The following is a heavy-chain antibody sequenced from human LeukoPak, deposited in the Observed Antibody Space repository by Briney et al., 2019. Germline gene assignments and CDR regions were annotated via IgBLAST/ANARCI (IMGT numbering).Heavy chain of an antibody. D-gene: IGHD6-13*01. CDR2: IKQDGSEK. CDR3: ARDLDSSSWYHDYYYGMDV. CDR1: GFLSGSYW. J-gene: IGHJ6*02. V-gene: IGHV3-7*01. Sequence: GGFLRLSWASSGFLSGSYWMSWVRQPGGRGLEWVANIKQDGSEKYYVDSVRSRFTISRDNAKNSLYLQMNGLSAEDTAVYYCARDLDSSSWYHDYYYGMDVWGQGTTVTVSS.